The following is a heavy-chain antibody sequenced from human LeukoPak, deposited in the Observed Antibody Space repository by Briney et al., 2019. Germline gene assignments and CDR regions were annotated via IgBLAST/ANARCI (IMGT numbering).Heavy chain of an antibody. V-gene: IGHV3-7*04. J-gene: IGHJ3*02. D-gene: IGHD2-15*01. CDR2: IKQDGSEK. CDR3: ARGGLYWHI. CDR1: AITLSTYW. Sequence: GGSLRLSCAPSAITLSTYWMSWVRQAPGKGLEWVANIKQDGSEKNYVDSVKGRFTISRDNAKNSLYLQMNSLRAEDTALYYCARGGLYWHIWGQGTMVTVSS.